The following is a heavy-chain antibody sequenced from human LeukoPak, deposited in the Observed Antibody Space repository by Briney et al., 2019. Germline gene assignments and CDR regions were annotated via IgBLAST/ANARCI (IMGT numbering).Heavy chain of an antibody. V-gene: IGHV4-59*01. CDR2: IYYSGST. J-gene: IGHJ5*02. CDR1: GGSFSGYY. D-gene: IGHD3-10*01. Sequence: SETLSLTCAVYGGSFSGYYWSWLRQPPGKGLEWIGYIYYSGSTNYNPSLKSRVTISVDTSKNQFSLKLSSVTAADTAVYYCAREVRGVIITTERITHNWFDPWGQGTLVTVSS. CDR3: AREVRGVIITTERITHNWFDP.